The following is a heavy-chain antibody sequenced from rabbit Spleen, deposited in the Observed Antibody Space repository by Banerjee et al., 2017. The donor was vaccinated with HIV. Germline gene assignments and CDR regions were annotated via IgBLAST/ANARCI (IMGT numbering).Heavy chain of an antibody. V-gene: IGHV1S40*01. J-gene: IGHJ4*01. CDR2: IDPVFGIA. Sequence: QSLEESGGDLVKPGASLTLTCTASGFSFSSSDYMCWVRQAPGKGLEWIGYIDPVFGIAVYASWVNGRFTISRDNAQNTLYLQLNSLTDADTATYFCVREVYHILGLWGPGTLVTVS. D-gene: IGHD1-1*01. CDR1: GFSFSSSDY. CDR3: VREVYHILGL.